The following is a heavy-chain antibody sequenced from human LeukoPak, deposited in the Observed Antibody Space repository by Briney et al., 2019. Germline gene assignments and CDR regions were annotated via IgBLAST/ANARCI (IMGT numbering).Heavy chain of an antibody. J-gene: IGHJ5*02. V-gene: IGHV4-59*06. Sequence: SETLSLTCTVSGGSISSYYWSWIRQHPGKGLEWIGYIYYSGSTYYNPSLKSRVTISVDTSKNQFSLKLSSVTAADTAVYYCARRGSGSSDWFDPWGQGILVTVSS. D-gene: IGHD6-6*01. CDR1: GGSISSYY. CDR3: ARRGSGSSDWFDP. CDR2: IYYSGST.